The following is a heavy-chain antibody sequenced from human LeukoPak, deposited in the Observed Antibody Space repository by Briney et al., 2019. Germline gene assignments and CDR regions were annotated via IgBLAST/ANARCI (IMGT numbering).Heavy chain of an antibody. CDR3: ARHSRPGYGGYENAFDI. V-gene: IGHV4-39*01. Sequence: GSLRLSCVASGFTFSSHSMNWVRQAPGKGLEWIGNIYNSASTHYNPSLKSRVTISVDTSKNHLSLRLSSVTAADTAIYYCARHSRPGYGGYENAFDIWGQGTMVTVSS. CDR1: GFTFSSHSMN. D-gene: IGHD5-12*01. CDR2: IYNSAST. J-gene: IGHJ3*02.